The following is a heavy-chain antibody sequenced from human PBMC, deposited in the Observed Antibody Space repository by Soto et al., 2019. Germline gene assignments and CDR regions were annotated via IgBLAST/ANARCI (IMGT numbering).Heavy chain of an antibody. CDR3: ARSDCSSTSCYLIGYYGMDV. CDR2: IFPIFGTA. J-gene: IGHJ6*02. Sequence: ASVKVSCKASGGTFSSYAISWVRQAPGQGLEWMGGIFPIFGTANYAQKLQGRVTITAEESTSTAYMELSSLRSDDTAVYYCARSDCSSTSCYLIGYYGMDVWGQGTTVTVSS. V-gene: IGHV1-69*13. CDR1: GGTFSSYA. D-gene: IGHD2-2*01.